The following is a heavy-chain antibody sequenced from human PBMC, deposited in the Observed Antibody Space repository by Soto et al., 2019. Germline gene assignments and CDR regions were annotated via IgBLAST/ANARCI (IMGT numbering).Heavy chain of an antibody. CDR2: VYYTGST. J-gene: IGHJ4*02. D-gene: IGHD6-19*01. CDR1: GGSISGSY. V-gene: IGHV4-59*01. Sequence: SETLSLTCSVSGGSISGSYWSWIRQSPGKGLEWLGYVYYTGSTNYSPSLRTRVSISVDTSKNEFSLRLSSVTAADTAVYFCARSVAVPGAHIDYWGQGTQVTVSS. CDR3: ARSVAVPGAHIDY.